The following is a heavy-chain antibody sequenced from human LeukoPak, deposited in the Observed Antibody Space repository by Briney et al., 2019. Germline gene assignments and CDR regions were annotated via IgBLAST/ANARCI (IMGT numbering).Heavy chain of an antibody. CDR3: AKDLDGSGMYGCTDS. Sequence: PGRTLRLSCEASGFNFRDYGMNWVRQAPGKGLEWVSGITASARTTYYADSVKGRFTIYSDNSKNTLSLQMSSLRAEDTAVYYCAKDLDGSGMYGCTDSWGQGTPVTVSS. V-gene: IGHV3-23*01. D-gene: IGHD6-19*01. CDR2: ITASARTT. CDR1: GFNFRDYG. J-gene: IGHJ4*02.